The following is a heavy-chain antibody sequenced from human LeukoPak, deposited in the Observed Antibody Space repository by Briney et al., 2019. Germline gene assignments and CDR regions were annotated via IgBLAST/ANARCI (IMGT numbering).Heavy chain of an antibody. CDR2: ISSTSSTI. Sequence: GGSLRLSCAASGFTFSSYSMNWVRQAPGKGLEWVSYISSTSSTIYYADSVKGRFTISRDTAKNSLYLQMNSLRAEDTALYYCARRYGPVPGNYYYMDVWGKGTMVTVSS. CDR1: GFTFSSYS. D-gene: IGHD2-2*01. CDR3: ARRYGPVPGNYYYMDV. V-gene: IGHV3-48*01. J-gene: IGHJ6*03.